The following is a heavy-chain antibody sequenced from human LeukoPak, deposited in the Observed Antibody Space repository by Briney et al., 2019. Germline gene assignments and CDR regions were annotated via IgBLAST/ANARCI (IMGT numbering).Heavy chain of an antibody. CDR1: GFTVSSNY. CDR3: ARERGYTYGTSLYYFDY. CDR2: IHSDGST. V-gene: IGHV3-53*01. D-gene: IGHD5-18*01. J-gene: IGHJ4*02. Sequence: PGGSLGLSCAASGFTVSSNYMSWVRQAPGKGLEWVSVIHSDGSTFYADSVEGRFTISRDNSKNTLYLQMNSLRAEDTAVYYCARERGYTYGTSLYYFDYWGQGTLVTVSS.